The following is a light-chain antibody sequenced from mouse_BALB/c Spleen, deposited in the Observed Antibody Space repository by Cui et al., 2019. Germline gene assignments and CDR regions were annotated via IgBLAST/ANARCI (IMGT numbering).Light chain of an antibody. CDR3: QQYNSYPFT. Sequence: DIVMTQPQKFMSTLVGDRVSVTCKASQNVGTNVAWYQQKPGQSPKALIYSASYRYSGVPDRFTGSGSGTDFTLTISNVQSEDLAEYFCQQYNSYPFTFGSGTKLEIK. CDR1: QNVGTN. J-gene: IGKJ4*01. V-gene: IGKV6-15*01. CDR2: SAS.